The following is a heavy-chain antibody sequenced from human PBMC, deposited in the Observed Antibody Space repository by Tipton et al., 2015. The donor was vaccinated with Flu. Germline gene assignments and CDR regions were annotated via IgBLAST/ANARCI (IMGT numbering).Heavy chain of an antibody. Sequence: TLSLTCTVSGGSISSGSYYWSWIRQPAGKGLEWIGRIYTSGSTNYNPSLKSRVTISVDTSKNQFSLKLSSVTAADAAVYYCARGAVAGTLDYWGQGTLVTVSS. D-gene: IGHD6-19*01. CDR3: ARGAVAGTLDY. J-gene: IGHJ4*02. V-gene: IGHV4-61*02. CDR1: GGSISSGSYY. CDR2: IYTSGST.